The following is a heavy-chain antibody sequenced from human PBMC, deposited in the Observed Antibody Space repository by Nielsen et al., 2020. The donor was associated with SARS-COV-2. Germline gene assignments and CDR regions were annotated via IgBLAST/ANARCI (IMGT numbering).Heavy chain of an antibody. D-gene: IGHD3-22*01. Sequence: GGFLRLSCAASGFTFDDYAMHWVRQAPGKGLEWVSGISWNSGSIGYADSVKGRFTISRDNAKNSLYLQMNSLRAEDTALYYCAKLDYYDSRDYWGQGTLVTVSS. CDR3: AKLDYYDSRDY. V-gene: IGHV3-9*01. CDR2: ISWNSGSI. J-gene: IGHJ4*02. CDR1: GFTFDDYA.